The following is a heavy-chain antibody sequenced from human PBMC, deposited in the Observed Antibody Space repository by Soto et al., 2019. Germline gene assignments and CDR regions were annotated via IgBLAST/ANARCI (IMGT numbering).Heavy chain of an antibody. V-gene: IGHV4-4*02. CDR2: IYHSGST. Sequence: QVQLQESGPGLVKPSGTLSLTCAVSGGSISSSTWWNSVRQPPEKELEWIGEIYHSGSTNYSPSLKSRVTISVDKSKNQFSLKLSSVTAADTAVYYCARLPFWGIAPFDPWGQGTLVTVSS. CDR1: GGSISSSTW. J-gene: IGHJ5*02. CDR3: ARLPFWGIAPFDP. D-gene: IGHD6-13*01.